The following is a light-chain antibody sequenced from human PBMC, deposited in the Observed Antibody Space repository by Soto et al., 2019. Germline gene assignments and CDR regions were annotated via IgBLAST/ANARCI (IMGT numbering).Light chain of an antibody. J-gene: IGLJ1*01. Sequence: QSVLTQPPSASGSPGQSVTISCTGTSSDVGGYYYVSWYQQHPGKAPKLMIYEVSKRPSGVPDRFSGSKSGNTASLTVSGLQAEDEADYYCSSYAGSNNHVFGPGTKVTVL. V-gene: IGLV2-8*01. CDR3: SSYAGSNNHV. CDR1: SSDVGGYYY. CDR2: EVS.